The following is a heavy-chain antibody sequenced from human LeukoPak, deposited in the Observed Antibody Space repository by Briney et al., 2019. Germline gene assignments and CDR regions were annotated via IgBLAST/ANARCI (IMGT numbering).Heavy chain of an antibody. J-gene: IGHJ4*02. CDR2: ISGSGSGGST. Sequence: SGGSLRLSCAASGFTFSSSAMSWVRQAPGKGLEWVSSISGSGSGGSTYYADSVKGRFTISRDNSKDTLYLQMNSLRAEDTAVYYRAKSGYNRFDYWGQGTLVTVSS. D-gene: IGHD5-24*01. CDR1: GFTFSSSA. V-gene: IGHV3-23*01. CDR3: AKSGYNRFDY.